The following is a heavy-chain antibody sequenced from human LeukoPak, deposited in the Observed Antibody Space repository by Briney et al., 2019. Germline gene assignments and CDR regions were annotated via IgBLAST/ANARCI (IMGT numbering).Heavy chain of an antibody. CDR3: ARDRDPVTLVRGVLAD. V-gene: IGHV4-38-2*02. J-gene: IGHJ4*02. CDR1: GYSITSGYY. D-gene: IGHD3-10*01. CDR2: IYHSEST. Sequence: SETLSLTCTVSGYSITSGYYWAWIRQPPGKGLEWIGNIYHSESTYYNPSLKSRVTISVDTSKNQFSLRLSSVTAADTAVYYCARDRDPVTLVRGVLADWGQGTLLTVSS.